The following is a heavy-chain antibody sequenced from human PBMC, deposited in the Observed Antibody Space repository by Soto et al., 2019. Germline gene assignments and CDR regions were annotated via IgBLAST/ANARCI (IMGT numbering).Heavy chain of an antibody. Sequence: TSETLSLTCTVSGDSMTTHYWSWVRQPAGKGLEWIGRVHAREKADYSPSLKSRVTMSMDTSKNRFSLKLNSVTAADTAVYYCTKGAGPPWFDPWGQGTLVTVSS. CDR3: TKGAGPPWFDP. V-gene: IGHV4-4*07. J-gene: IGHJ5*02. CDR2: VHAREKA. CDR1: GDSMTTHY.